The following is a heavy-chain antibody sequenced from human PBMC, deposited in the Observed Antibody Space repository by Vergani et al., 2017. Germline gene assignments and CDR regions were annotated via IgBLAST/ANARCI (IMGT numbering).Heavy chain of an antibody. Sequence: VQLLESGGSLKQPGGSVRLSCAASGFTFSTSAMHWVRQAPGKGLEWVAVISYDGTQKYYADSVKGRFTISRDNSKSTLYLQMNSLRTEDTAVYYCATKSCGTPGCQIGYFREWGQGTLVTVSS. D-gene: IGHD1-1*01. CDR2: ISYDGTQK. CDR1: GFTFSTSA. CDR3: ATKSCGTPGCQIGYFRE. J-gene: IGHJ1*01. V-gene: IGHV3-30*03.